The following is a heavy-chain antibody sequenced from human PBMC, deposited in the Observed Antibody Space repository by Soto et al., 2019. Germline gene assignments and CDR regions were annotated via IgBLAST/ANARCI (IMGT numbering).Heavy chain of an antibody. Sequence: SETLSLTCTVSCGSISSGDYSWSWIRQPPGKGLEWIGYIYYSGSTYYNPSLKSRVTISVDTSKNQFSLKLSSVTAADTAVYYCARAGADGYNDAFDIWGQGTMVTVSS. D-gene: IGHD5-12*01. CDR1: CGSISSGDYS. CDR3: ARAGADGYNDAFDI. V-gene: IGHV4-30-4*01. CDR2: IYYSGST. J-gene: IGHJ3*02.